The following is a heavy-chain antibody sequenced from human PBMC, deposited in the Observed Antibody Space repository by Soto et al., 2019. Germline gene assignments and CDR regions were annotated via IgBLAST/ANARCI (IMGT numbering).Heavy chain of an antibody. V-gene: IGHV1-3*01. CDR1: GYTFTNYA. D-gene: IGHD3-16*02. CDR2: INAGNRNT. CDR3: ARGYDYVWGSYRSDAFDI. Sequence: QVQLVQSGAEVKKPGASVKVSCKASGYTFTNYAIHWVRQAPGQRLEWMGWINAGNRNTEYSQKFQGRVIMTKDTSASTAYMALSSLRSEDTAVYYCARGYDYVWGSYRSDAFDIWGQGTMVTVSS. J-gene: IGHJ3*02.